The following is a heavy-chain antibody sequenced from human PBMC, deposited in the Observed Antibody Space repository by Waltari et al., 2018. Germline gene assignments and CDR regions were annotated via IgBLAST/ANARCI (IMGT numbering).Heavy chain of an antibody. V-gene: IGHV4-39*02. CDR2: IYYSGST. CDR1: GGSISSSSYY. Sequence: QLQLQESGPGLVKPSETLSLTCTVSGGSISSSSYYWGWIRQPPGKGLEWIGSIYYSGSTSYNPSLKSRVTISVDTSKNQFSLKLSSVTAADTAVYYCAREVGTGAAARPSDFDYWGQGTLVTVSS. D-gene: IGHD6-13*01. J-gene: IGHJ4*02. CDR3: AREVGTGAAARPSDFDY.